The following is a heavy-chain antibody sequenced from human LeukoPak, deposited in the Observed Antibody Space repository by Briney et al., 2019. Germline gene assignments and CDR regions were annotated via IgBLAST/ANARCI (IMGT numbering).Heavy chain of an antibody. V-gene: IGHV3-74*03. Sequence: GGSLRLSCAASGLTFNSYWMHWVRQVAGKGLVWVARINGDASNTTYADSVKGRFTISRDNAKNTLYLQMNSLRVDDTAVYYCARAMPHDNWFDPWGQGTLVTVSS. CDR3: ARAMPHDNWFDP. J-gene: IGHJ5*02. CDR2: INGDASNT. D-gene: IGHD2-2*01. CDR1: GLTFNSYW.